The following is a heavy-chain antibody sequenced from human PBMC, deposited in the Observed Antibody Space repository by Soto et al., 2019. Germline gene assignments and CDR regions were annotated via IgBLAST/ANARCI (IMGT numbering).Heavy chain of an antibody. D-gene: IGHD5-12*01. CDR3: AKDRRLDIVATIMAY. V-gene: IGHV3-23*01. J-gene: IGHJ4*02. CDR2: ISGSGGST. Sequence: EVQLLETGGGLVQPGGSLRLSCAASGFTFSSYAMSWVRQAPGKGLEWVSAISGSGGSTYYADSVKGRFTISRDNSKNTLYLQMNSLRAEDTAVYYCAKDRRLDIVATIMAYWGQGTLVTVSS. CDR1: GFTFSSYA.